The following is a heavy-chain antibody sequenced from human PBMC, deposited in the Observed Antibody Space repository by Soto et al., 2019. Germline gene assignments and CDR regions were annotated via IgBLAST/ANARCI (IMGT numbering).Heavy chain of an antibody. Sequence: SLRLSCAASGFTFSSYGMHWVRQAPGKGLEWVAVIWYDGSNKYYADSVKGRFTISRDNSKNTLYLQMNSLRAEDTAVYYCARGGTNSSGWYHYYGMDVWGQGTTVTVSS. CDR3: ARGGTNSSGWYHYYGMDV. CDR1: GFTFSSYG. CDR2: IWYDGSNK. D-gene: IGHD6-19*01. V-gene: IGHV3-33*01. J-gene: IGHJ6*02.